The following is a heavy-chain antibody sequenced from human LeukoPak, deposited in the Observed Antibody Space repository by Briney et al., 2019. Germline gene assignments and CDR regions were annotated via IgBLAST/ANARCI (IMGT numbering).Heavy chain of an antibody. J-gene: IGHJ4*02. Sequence: ASVTVSCKASGYTFTDSYMHWVRQAPGQGLEWMGWINPNSGGTNYAQKFQGRVSMTRDTSISTAYMELSRLRSDDTAVYYCARDLGYTSSCWGQGTLVTVSS. CDR1: GYTFTDSY. CDR3: ARDLGYTSSC. V-gene: IGHV1-2*02. D-gene: IGHD6-13*01. CDR2: INPNSGGT.